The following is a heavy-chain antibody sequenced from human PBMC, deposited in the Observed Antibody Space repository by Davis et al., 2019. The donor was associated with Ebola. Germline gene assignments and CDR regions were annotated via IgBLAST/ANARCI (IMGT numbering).Heavy chain of an antibody. CDR2: IYDHST. Sequence: GGSLRLSCAASGFTFSQYAMTWVRQAPGKGLEWVSVIYDHSTAYADSVRGRFIISRDKSNNTLYLEMNSLRVDDTAVYYCATTQWLREFDNWGQGTLVTVSS. D-gene: IGHD6-19*01. V-gene: IGHV3-53*05. J-gene: IGHJ4*02. CDR3: ATTQWLREFDN. CDR1: GFTFSQYA.